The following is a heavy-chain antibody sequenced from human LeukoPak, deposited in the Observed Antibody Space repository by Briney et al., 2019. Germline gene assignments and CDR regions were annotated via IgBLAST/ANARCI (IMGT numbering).Heavy chain of an antibody. CDR2: IYHNGSA. CDR1: GGFISSGGYS. CDR3: ARQDEVVTNYWYFDL. V-gene: IGHV4-30-2*01. Sequence: SETLSLTCTASGGFISSGGYSWSWIRQPPGKGLEGIGYIYHNGSAYYNPSLKSRVTIPVDRSMNQFSLKLSSVPAADTAVYYCARQDEVVTNYWYFDLWGHGTLVTASS. J-gene: IGHJ2*01. D-gene: IGHD4-23*01.